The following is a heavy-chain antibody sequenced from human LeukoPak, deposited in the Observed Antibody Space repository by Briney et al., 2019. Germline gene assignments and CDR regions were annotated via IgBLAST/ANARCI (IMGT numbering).Heavy chain of an antibody. D-gene: IGHD6-19*01. CDR3: ARSYSSGAGLGFDY. V-gene: IGHV1-2*02. Sequence: ASVKVSCKASGYTFTGYYMHWVQQAPGQGLEWMGWINPNSGGTNYAQKFQGRVTMTRDTSISTAYMELSRLRSDDTAVYYCARSYSSGAGLGFDYWGQGTPVTVSS. J-gene: IGHJ4*02. CDR1: GYTFTGYY. CDR2: INPNSGGT.